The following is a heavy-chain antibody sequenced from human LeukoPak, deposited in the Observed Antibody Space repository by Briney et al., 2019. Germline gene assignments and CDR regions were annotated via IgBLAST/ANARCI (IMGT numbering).Heavy chain of an antibody. CDR1: GGSISSYY. J-gene: IGHJ4*02. Sequence: PSETLSLTCTVSGGSISSYYWSWIRQPAGKGLEWIGHIYSSGNTTYNPSLKSRVTMSVDTSKNQFSLKLSSVTAADTAVYFCAREGSSGYYPYLDYWGQGTLVTVSS. CDR3: AREGSSGYYPYLDY. D-gene: IGHD3-22*01. CDR2: IYSSGNT. V-gene: IGHV4-4*07.